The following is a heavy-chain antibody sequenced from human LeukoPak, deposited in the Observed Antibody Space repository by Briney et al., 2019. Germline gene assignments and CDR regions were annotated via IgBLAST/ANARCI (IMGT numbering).Heavy chain of an antibody. D-gene: IGHD6-19*01. J-gene: IGHJ4*02. Sequence: GGSLRLSCAASGFTFSSYAMSWVRQAPGKGLEWVSAISGSGGSTYYADSVKGRFTISRDNSKNTLYLQMNSLRAEDTAVYYCAKDRVRGRPPKYSSGWFDYWGQGTLVTVSS. CDR1: GFTFSSYA. CDR3: AKDRVRGRPPKYSSGWFDY. CDR2: ISGSGGST. V-gene: IGHV3-23*01.